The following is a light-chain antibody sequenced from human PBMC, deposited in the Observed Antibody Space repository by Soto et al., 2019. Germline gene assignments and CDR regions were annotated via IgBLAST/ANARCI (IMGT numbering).Light chain of an antibody. CDR1: QSVSSSY. V-gene: IGKV3-20*01. CDR3: QQYGSSREFT. CDR2: GAS. Sequence: EIVLTQSPGTLSLSPGERATLSCRASQSVSSSYLAWYQQEPGQAPRLLIYGASSRATGIPDRFSGSGSGTDFTLTISRLEPEDFAVYSCQQYGSSREFTFGPGTKVDIK. J-gene: IGKJ3*01.